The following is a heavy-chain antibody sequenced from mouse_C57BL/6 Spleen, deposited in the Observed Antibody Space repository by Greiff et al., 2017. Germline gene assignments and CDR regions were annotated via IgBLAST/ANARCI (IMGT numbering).Heavy chain of an antibody. Sequence: VQLQQSGPELVKPGASVKISCKASGYAFSSSWMNWVKQRPGKGLEWIGRIYPGDGDTNYNGKFKGKATLTADKSSSTAYMQLSSLTSEDSAVYFCARWGYWYCDVWGTGTTVTVSS. V-gene: IGHV1-82*01. J-gene: IGHJ1*03. CDR1: GYAFSSSW. CDR3: ARWGYWYCDV. CDR2: IYPGDGDT.